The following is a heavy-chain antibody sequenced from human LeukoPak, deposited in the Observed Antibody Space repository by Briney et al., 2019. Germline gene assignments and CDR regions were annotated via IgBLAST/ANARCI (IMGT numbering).Heavy chain of an antibody. CDR2: ISSSGTTI. CDR3: AKIDSQGP. V-gene: IGHV3-48*03. D-gene: IGHD3-9*01. Sequence: GGSLRLSCAASGFTFSSYEMHWVRQAPGKGLEWVAYISSSGTTIYYADSVKGRFTISRDNAKNSLYLQMNSLRAEDTAVYYCAKIDSQGPWGQGTLVTVSS. J-gene: IGHJ5*02. CDR1: GFTFSSYE.